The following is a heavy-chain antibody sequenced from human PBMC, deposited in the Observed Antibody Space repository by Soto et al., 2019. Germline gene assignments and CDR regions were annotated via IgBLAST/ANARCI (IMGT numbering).Heavy chain of an antibody. Sequence: PSETLSLTCTVSGGSISSSSYYWGWIRQPPGKGQEWIGNIYYSGSTYYNPSLKSRVTISVDTSKNQFSLKLSSVTAADTAVYYCARHRPMITFVGVIVRVPYYYYYGMDVWGQGTTVTVSS. J-gene: IGHJ6*02. D-gene: IGHD3-16*02. CDR1: GGSISSSSYY. V-gene: IGHV4-39*01. CDR3: ARHRPMITFVGVIVRVPYYYYYGMDV. CDR2: IYYSGST.